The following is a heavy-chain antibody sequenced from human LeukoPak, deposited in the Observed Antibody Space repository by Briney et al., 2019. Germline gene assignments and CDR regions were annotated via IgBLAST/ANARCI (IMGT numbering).Heavy chain of an antibody. D-gene: IGHD3-16*02. V-gene: IGHV4-59*02. J-gene: IGHJ4*02. CDR3: ARGQFTWGSYRHWTLFDH. CDR1: GSSVSAYY. Sequence: PSETLSLTCTVSGSSVSAYYWNWIRQSPGKGLEWIGYIYYSGSTNYNPSLKSRVSISIDTSKKQFSLNLSSVTPADTAVYYCARGQFTWGSYRHWTLFDHWGQGALVTVSS. CDR2: IYYSGST.